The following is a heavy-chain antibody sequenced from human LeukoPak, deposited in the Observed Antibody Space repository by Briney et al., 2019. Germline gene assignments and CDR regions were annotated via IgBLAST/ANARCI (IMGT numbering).Heavy chain of an antibody. V-gene: IGHV1-2*02. CDR2: INPGTGAT. CDR3: ARDDSGFCGDNFFD. J-gene: IGHJ4*02. D-gene: IGHD4-17*01. Sequence: ASVKVSCRASGYTFTDYYIHWVRQAPGQGVEWVGWINPGTGATKYAQNFQGRVAVTRDTSISTAYMELSRLTSDDTAMYYCARDDSGFCGDNFFDWGQGTLVTVSS. CDR1: GYTFTDYY.